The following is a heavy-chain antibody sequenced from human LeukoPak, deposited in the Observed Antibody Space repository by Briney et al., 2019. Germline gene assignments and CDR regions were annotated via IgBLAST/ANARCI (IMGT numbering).Heavy chain of an antibody. J-gene: IGHJ3*02. CDR3: AHRPPGAAASALDI. V-gene: IGHV2-5*02. CDR2: IYWDDDK. D-gene: IGHD6-25*01. CDR1: GFSLSTSGVG. Sequence: SGPTLVKPTQTLTLTCTFSGFSLSTSGVGVGWIRQPPGKALEWLAVIYWDDDKRYSPSLKSRLSITKDTSKNQVVLTMTNMDPVDTATYYCAHRPPGAAASALDIWGQGTMVTVSS.